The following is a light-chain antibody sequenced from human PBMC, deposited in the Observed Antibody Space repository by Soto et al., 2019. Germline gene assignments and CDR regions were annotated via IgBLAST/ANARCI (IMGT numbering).Light chain of an antibody. CDR2: EVV. V-gene: IGLV2-8*01. J-gene: IGLJ1*01. CDR1: KNDIGVYDF. CDR3: KSYAGSNTYD. Sequence: QSVLTQPPSATGSPGQSVTISCTGTKNDIGVYDFVSWYQHHPGKAPRLIIYEVVQRPSGVPDRFSGSKSGNTASLTVSGLHAADEADYFCKSYAGSNTYDFGSGTKVTVL.